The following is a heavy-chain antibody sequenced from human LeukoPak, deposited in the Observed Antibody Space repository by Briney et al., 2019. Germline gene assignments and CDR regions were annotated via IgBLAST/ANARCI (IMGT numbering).Heavy chain of an antibody. J-gene: IGHJ6*02. Sequence: GSLRLSCAASGFTFSNDWMSWVRQPPGKGLEWVGYIYYSGSTNYNPSLKSLVTISVDTSKNHFSLKLSSVTAADTAVYYCARARPGDYYHYYGMDVWGQGTTVTVSS. D-gene: IGHD4-17*01. CDR2: IYYSGST. CDR3: ARARPGDYYHYYGMDV. CDR1: GFTFSNDW. V-gene: IGHV4-59*01.